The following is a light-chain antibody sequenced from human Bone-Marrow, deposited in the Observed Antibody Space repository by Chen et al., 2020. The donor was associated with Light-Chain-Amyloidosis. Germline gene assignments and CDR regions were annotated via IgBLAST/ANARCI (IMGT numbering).Light chain of an antibody. V-gene: IGLV3-21*02. J-gene: IGLJ3*02. CDR3: QVWDRSSDRPV. Sequence: SYVLTQPSSVSVAPGQTATIACGGNNIGSTSVHWYQQTPGQAPLLVVYDDSDRPSVIPERLSGSNSGNTATLTLSRVEAGDEADYYCQVWDRSSDRPVFGGGTKLTVL. CDR2: DDS. CDR1: NIGSTS.